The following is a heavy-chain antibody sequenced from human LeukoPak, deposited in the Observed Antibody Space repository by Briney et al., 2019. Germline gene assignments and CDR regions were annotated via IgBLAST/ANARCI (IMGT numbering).Heavy chain of an antibody. Sequence: SETLSLTCTVSGYSISSGYYWGWIRQPPGKGLEWIGSISHTGSSYYNPSLKSRVTISVDTSKNQFSLRLSSVTAADTALYYCARVYTGSSWDYYYYMDVWGKGTTVTVSS. CDR3: ARVYTGSSWDYYYYMDV. V-gene: IGHV4-38-2*02. J-gene: IGHJ6*03. CDR1: GYSISSGYY. D-gene: IGHD6-13*01. CDR2: ISHTGSS.